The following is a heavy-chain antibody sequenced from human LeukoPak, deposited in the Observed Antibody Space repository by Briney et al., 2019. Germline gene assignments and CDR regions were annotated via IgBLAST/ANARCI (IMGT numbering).Heavy chain of an antibody. CDR3: ARDLDQYSSSSGH. D-gene: IGHD6-6*01. J-gene: IGHJ4*02. V-gene: IGHV1-8*02. CDR1: GYTFTSYD. Sequence: ASVKVSCKASGYTFTSYDINWVRQATGQGLEWMGWMNPNSGNTGYAQKLQGRVTMTTDTSTSTAYMELRSLRSDDTAVYYCARDLDQYSSSSGHWGQGTLVTVSS. CDR2: MNPNSGNT.